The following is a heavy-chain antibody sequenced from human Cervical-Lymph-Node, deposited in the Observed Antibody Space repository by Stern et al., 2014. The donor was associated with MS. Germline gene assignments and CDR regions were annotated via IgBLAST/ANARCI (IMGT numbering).Heavy chain of an antibody. D-gene: IGHD3-3*01. Sequence: QVQLVQSGSELKKPGASVKVSCKASGYTFSTHAMNWVRQAPGQGLEWMGWIDTNTGNPRYAQYYTGRFVFSLDTSVTTAYLQISSLKAEDTAVYYCARLSHISIVGVVHDAFDIWGQGTMVTVSS. J-gene: IGHJ3*02. CDR1: GYTFSTHA. CDR3: ARLSHISIVGVVHDAFDI. CDR2: IDTNTGNP. V-gene: IGHV7-4-1*02.